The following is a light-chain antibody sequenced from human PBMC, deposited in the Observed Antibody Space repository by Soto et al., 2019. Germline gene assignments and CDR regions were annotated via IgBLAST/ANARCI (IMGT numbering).Light chain of an antibody. CDR1: QNVQSNS. CDR2: GST. V-gene: IGKV3-20*01. J-gene: IGKJ2*01. Sequence: EVVLMQSPGTLSLSPGERATLSCRASQNVQSNSLGWYQQKPGQAPRLLIYGSTLRASGTPDRFSGSGSGTDFTLIISRLEPEDFAVYYCQQFGSPPQTFGQGTKLEIK. CDR3: QQFGSPPQT.